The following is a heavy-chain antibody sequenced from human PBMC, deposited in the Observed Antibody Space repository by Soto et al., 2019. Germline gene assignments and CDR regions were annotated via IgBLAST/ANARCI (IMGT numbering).Heavy chain of an antibody. J-gene: IGHJ5*02. CDR1: GYTFTSYG. Sequence: GASVKVSCKASGYTFTSYGISWVRQAPGQGLEWMGWINPNSGSTNYAQKFQGWVTMTRDTSISTAYMELSRLRSDDTAVYYCARGPYNWKGNWFDPWGQGTLVTVSS. D-gene: IGHD1-20*01. CDR2: INPNSGST. V-gene: IGHV1-2*04. CDR3: ARGPYNWKGNWFDP.